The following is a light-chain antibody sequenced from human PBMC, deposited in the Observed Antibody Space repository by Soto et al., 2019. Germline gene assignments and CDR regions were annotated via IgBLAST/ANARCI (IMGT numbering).Light chain of an antibody. J-gene: IGLJ2*01. V-gene: IGLV1-40*01. Sequence: QSVLTQPPSVSGAPGQRVTISCTGSSSNIGAGYDVLWYQQLPGTAPKLLIYADNIRPSWVADRFSGSKSGTSASLAITGRQAEDEADYYCQSYDSSLSVYVVFGGGTKLTVL. CDR1: SSNIGAGYD. CDR2: ADN. CDR3: QSYDSSLSVYVV.